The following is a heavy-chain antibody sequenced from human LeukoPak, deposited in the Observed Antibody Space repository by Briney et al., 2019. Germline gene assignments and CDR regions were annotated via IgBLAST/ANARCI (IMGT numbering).Heavy chain of an antibody. CDR1: GGSISPYF. CDR2: IYYTGST. CDR3: ARGSYISIWYPYFDY. Sequence: SETLSLTCTVSGGSISPYFWTWIRQPPGKGLEWIGYIYYTGSTNYNPSLKSRVTISVDTSKNQFSLNLSSVTAADTAVYYCARGSYISIWYPYFDYWGQGPLVTVSS. J-gene: IGHJ4*02. D-gene: IGHD6-13*01. V-gene: IGHV4-59*01.